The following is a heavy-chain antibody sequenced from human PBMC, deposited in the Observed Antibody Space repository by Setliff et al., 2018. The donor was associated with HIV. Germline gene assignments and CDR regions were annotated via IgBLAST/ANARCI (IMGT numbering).Heavy chain of an antibody. Sequence: PSETLSLTCTVSGGSLRTFHWTWLRQAPGKGLEWLGHTYDVGVTNYNPSLKNRVTISLDASQTRCSLTLASVTATDTAVYFCAKRRGSGTLYDAFDPWGQGILVTVSS. J-gene: IGHJ5*02. CDR2: TYDVGVT. CDR3: AKRRGSGTLYDAFDP. D-gene: IGHD3-10*01. CDR1: GGSLRTFH. V-gene: IGHV4-59*08.